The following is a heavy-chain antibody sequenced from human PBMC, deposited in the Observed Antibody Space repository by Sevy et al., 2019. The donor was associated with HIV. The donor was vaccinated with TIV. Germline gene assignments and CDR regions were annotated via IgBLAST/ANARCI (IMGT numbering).Heavy chain of an antibody. Sequence: GGSLRLSCAASGFTVSSNYMSWVRQAPGKGLEWVSVIYNDGSTDYADSVKGRFTISRDTSKNTLYLQMNSLRAGDTAVYYCATNGYCSGGTCYSRAHYYGMDVWGQGTTVTVSS. CDR2: IYNDGST. V-gene: IGHV3-53*01. CDR1: GFTVSSNY. D-gene: IGHD2-15*01. CDR3: ATNGYCSGGTCYSRAHYYGMDV. J-gene: IGHJ6*02.